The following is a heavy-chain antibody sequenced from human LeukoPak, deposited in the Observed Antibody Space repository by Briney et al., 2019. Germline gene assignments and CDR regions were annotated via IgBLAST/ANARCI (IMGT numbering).Heavy chain of an antibody. V-gene: IGHV4-34*01. J-gene: IGHJ4*02. CDR2: INHSGST. CDR3: ARGSEVYSSGWYRIDY. D-gene: IGHD6-19*01. CDR1: GGSFSGYY. Sequence: PSETLSLTCAVYGGSFSGYYWSWIRHPPGKGLEWIGEINHSGSTNYNPSLKSRVTISVDTSKNQFSLKLSSVTAADTAVYYCARGSEVYSSGWYRIDYWGQGTLVTVSS.